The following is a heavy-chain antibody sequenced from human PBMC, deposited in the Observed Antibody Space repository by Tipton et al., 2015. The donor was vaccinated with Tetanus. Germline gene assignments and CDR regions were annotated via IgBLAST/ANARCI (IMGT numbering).Heavy chain of an antibody. CDR1: GFTFSSDA. Sequence: SGFTFSSDAMTWVRQAPGKGLEWVSAISPTGDETYYADSVKGRFTIPRDNSKNTLILQMNSLRAEDTAVYFCTRDGPRLREPEPFDYWGRGTLVTVSS. J-gene: IGHJ4*02. D-gene: IGHD1-14*01. CDR2: ISPTGDET. CDR3: TRDGPRLREPEPFDY. V-gene: IGHV3-23*01.